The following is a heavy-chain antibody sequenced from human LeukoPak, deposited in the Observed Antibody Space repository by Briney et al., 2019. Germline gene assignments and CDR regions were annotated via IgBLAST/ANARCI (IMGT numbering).Heavy chain of an antibody. CDR2: IYYSGST. D-gene: IGHD3-22*01. V-gene: IGHV4-59*01. J-gene: IGHJ6*03. CDR3: ARGIRDLYYGSSCSRYYYMDV. Sequence: KASETLSLTCTVSGGSISSYYWSWVRQPPGKGLEWIGDIYYSGSTNYNPSLKSRVTISVDTSKNQFSLKLSSVTAAGTAVYYCARGIRDLYYGSSCSRYYYMDVWGKGTTVTVSS. CDR1: GGSISSYY.